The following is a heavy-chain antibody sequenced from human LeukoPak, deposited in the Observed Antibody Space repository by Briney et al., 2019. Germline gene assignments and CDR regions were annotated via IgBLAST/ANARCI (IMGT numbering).Heavy chain of an antibody. V-gene: IGHV3-48*04. D-gene: IGHD3-9*01. Sequence: GGSLRLSCAASGFTFSSYGMHWVRQAPGKGLEWVSYISSSGTTIYYADSVKGRFTISRDNAKNSLYLQMNSLRAEDTAVYYCARDASKILTETFYYMDVWGKGTTVTISS. CDR1: GFTFSSYG. CDR2: ISSSGTTI. J-gene: IGHJ6*03. CDR3: ARDASKILTETFYYMDV.